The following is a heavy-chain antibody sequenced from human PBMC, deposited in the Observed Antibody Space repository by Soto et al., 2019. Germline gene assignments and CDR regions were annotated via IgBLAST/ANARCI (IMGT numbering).Heavy chain of an antibody. CDR2: SYHSGST. J-gene: IGHJ4*02. CDR1: GGSISSSNW. D-gene: IGHD3-10*01. Sequence: SETLSLTCAVSGGSISSSNWWNWVRQPPGKGLEWIGESYHSGSTNYNPSLKSRGTISVEKSKNQFSRKLSSVTAADTAVYFCATRRDDSGRLDQWGQGTLVTVSS. CDR3: ATRRDDSGRLDQ. V-gene: IGHV4-4*02.